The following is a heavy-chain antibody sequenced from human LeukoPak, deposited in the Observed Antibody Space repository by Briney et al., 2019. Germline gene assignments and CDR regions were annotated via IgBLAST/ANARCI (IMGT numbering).Heavy chain of an antibody. V-gene: IGHV3-23*01. J-gene: IGHJ5*02. CDR3: ARDLVPAAIYERNWFDP. Sequence: GGSLRLSCAASGFTFSSYAMSWVRQAPGKGLEWVSAISGSGGSTYYADSVKGRFTISRDNAKNSLYQQMNSLRAEDTAVYYCARDLVPAAIYERNWFDPWGQGTLVTVSS. CDR2: ISGSGGST. D-gene: IGHD2-2*02. CDR1: GFTFSSYA.